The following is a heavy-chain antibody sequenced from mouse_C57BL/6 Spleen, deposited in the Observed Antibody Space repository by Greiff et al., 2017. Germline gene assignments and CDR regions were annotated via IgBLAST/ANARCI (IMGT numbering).Heavy chain of an antibody. CDR3: ANYDSHYQNSMDY. Sequence: EVHLVESGGGLVRPGGSLKLSCAASGFTFSDYGMHWVRQAPEQGLEWVAYISSGSSTIYYADTVKGRFTISRDNAKNTLFLQLTSLRSEDTAMYSGANYDSHYQNSMDYWGQGTSVTVSS. D-gene: IGHD2-3*01. V-gene: IGHV5-17*01. CDR1: GFTFSDYG. J-gene: IGHJ4*01. CDR2: ISSGSSTI.